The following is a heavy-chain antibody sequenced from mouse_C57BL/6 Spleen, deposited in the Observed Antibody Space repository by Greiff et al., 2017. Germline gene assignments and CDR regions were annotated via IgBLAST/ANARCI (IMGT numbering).Heavy chain of an antibody. Sequence: EVMLVESEGGLVQPGRSMKLSCTASGFTFSDYYMAWVRQVPEKGLEWVANINYDGSSTYYLDSLKSRFIISRDNAKNILYLQMSSLKSEDTATYYCARNGYDYGTMDYWGQGTSVTVSS. J-gene: IGHJ4*01. CDR3: ARNGYDYGTMDY. D-gene: IGHD2-4*01. CDR1: GFTFSDYY. CDR2: INYDGSST. V-gene: IGHV5-16*01.